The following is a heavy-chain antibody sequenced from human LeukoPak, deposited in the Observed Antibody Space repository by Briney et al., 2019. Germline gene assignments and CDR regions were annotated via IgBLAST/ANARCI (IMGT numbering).Heavy chain of an antibody. CDR2: IKQDGSEK. CDR1: GFSFSTTW. V-gene: IGHV3-7*01. J-gene: IGHJ5*02. D-gene: IGHD2-15*01. CDR3: AREHTISSGGSS. Sequence: GGSLRLSCAASGFSFSTTWMHWVRQAPGKGLEWVANIKQDGSEKYYVDSVKGRFTISRDNAKNSLYLQMNSLRAEDTAVYYCAREHTISSGGSSWGQGTLVTVSS.